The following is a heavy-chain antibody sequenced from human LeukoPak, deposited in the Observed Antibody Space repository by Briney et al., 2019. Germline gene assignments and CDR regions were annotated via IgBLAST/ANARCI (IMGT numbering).Heavy chain of an antibody. V-gene: IGHV3-30*18. D-gene: IGHD3-10*01. J-gene: IGHJ5*02. CDR1: GFTFSNYG. CDR2: TSYDGSNK. CDR3: AKGPYGSGSNWFDP. Sequence: GGSLRLSCAASGFTFSNYGMHWVRQAPGKGLEWVAVTSYDGSNKYCADSVKGRFTISRDTSKNTLYLQMNSLRAEDTAVYYCAKGPYGSGSNWFDPWGQGTLVTVSS.